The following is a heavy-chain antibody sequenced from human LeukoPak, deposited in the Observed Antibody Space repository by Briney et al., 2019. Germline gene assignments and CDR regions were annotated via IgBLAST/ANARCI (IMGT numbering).Heavy chain of an antibody. J-gene: IGHJ4*02. D-gene: IGHD1-26*01. CDR2: IYTSGST. CDR1: GGSIGSGSYY. CDR3: ATSYYGSPFDY. V-gene: IGHV4-61*02. Sequence: PSETLSLTCTVSGGSIGSGSYYWSWIRQPAGKGLEWIGRIYTSGSTNYNPSLKSRVTISVDTSKNQFSLKLSSVTAADTAVYYCATSYYGSPFDYWGQGTLVTVSS.